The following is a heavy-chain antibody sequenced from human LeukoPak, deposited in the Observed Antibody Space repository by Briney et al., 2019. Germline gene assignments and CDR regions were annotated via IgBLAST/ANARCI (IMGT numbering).Heavy chain of an antibody. Sequence: GGSLRLSCAASGFTFSSYAMTWVRQTPGKGLEWVSAISGSGGSTYYADSVKGRFTISRDNSKNTLYLQMNSLRAEDTAVYYCAKQPGSVVDSSGSLSRHWGQGTLVTVSS. V-gene: IGHV3-23*01. D-gene: IGHD3-22*01. CDR3: AKQPGSVVDSSGSLSRH. CDR1: GFTFSSYA. J-gene: IGHJ4*02. CDR2: ISGSGGST.